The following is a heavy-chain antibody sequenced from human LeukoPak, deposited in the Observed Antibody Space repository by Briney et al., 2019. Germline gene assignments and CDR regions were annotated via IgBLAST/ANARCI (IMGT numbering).Heavy chain of an antibody. CDR1: GYTFTGYG. J-gene: IGHJ5*02. D-gene: IGHD3-22*01. Sequence: ASVKVSCKASGYTFTGYGISWVRQAPGQGLEWMGWISAYNGNTNYAQKLQGRVTMTTDTSTSTAYMELRSLRSDDTAVYYCASAYYDSSESWFDPWGQGTLVTVSS. CDR3: ASAYYDSSESWFDP. V-gene: IGHV1-18*01. CDR2: ISAYNGNT.